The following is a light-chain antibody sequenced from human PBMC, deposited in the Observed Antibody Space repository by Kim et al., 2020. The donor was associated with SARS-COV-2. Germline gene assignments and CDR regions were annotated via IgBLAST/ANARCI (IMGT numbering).Light chain of an antibody. CDR2: DVS. CDR3: SSYTSSASWV. J-gene: IGLJ3*02. Sequence: SELTQPASVSGAPGQSITISCTGSISDVGGYNYVSWYQQHPGKAPKLMISDVSDRPSGVSNRFSGSKSGNTASLVISGLQAEDEADYYCSSYTSSASWVFGGGTQLTVL. CDR1: ISDVGGYNY. V-gene: IGLV2-14*03.